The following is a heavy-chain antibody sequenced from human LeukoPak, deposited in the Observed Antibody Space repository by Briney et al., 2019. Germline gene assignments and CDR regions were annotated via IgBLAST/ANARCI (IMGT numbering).Heavy chain of an antibody. CDR1: GFTFSSYV. J-gene: IGHJ4*02. CDR3: AKDGGRALDY. CDR2: ISYDGSNK. Sequence: GGSLRLSCVASGFTFSSYVMHWVRQAPGKGLEWVAVISYDGSNKYYADSVKGRFTISRDNSKNTLYLQMNSLRAEDTAVYYCAKDGGRALDYWGQGTLVTVSS. V-gene: IGHV3-30*18.